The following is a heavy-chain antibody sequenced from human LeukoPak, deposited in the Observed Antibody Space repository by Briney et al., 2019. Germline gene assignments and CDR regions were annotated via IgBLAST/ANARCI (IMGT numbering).Heavy chain of an antibody. CDR2: INPNSGGT. CDR1: GYTFTGYY. CDR3: ARSSIAARLIDH. V-gene: IGHV1-2*02. D-gene: IGHD6-6*01. Sequence: GASVKVSCKASGYTFTGYYMHWVRQAPGQGLEWMGWINPNSGGTNYAQKFQGRVTMTRDTSISTACMELSRLRSDDTAVYYCARSSIAARLIDHWGQGTLVTVSS. J-gene: IGHJ4*02.